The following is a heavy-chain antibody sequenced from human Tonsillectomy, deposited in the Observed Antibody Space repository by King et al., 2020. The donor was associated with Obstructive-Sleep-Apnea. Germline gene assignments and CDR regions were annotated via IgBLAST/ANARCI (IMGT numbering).Heavy chain of an antibody. V-gene: IGHV4-34*01. CDR3: AREVPSVTGSETDL. Sequence: VQLQQWGAGLVKPSETVSLTCTVYDVSLSDYWWSWLRQPPGKGLEWLGEINQRGTTNRNPSLKSRVSMSVDTSRNQFSLKLTSVTAADTAVYYCAREVPSVTGSETDLWGQGTLVTVSS. CDR1: DVSLSDYW. CDR2: INQRGTT. J-gene: IGHJ5*02. D-gene: IGHD6-19*01.